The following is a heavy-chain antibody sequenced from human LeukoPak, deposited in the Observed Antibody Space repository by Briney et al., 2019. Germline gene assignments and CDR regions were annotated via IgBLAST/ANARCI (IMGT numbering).Heavy chain of an antibody. D-gene: IGHD5-12*01. CDR1: GYTFTSYG. J-gene: IGHJ4*02. Sequence: ASVKVSCKASGYTFTSYGISWVRQAPGQGREWMGWISAYNGNTNYPQQPQGRVTMTTDTPTSTAYMELGSLRSDDTAVYYCATYSGYDSGPPDYWGPGTLVTVSS. V-gene: IGHV1-18*01. CDR3: ATYSGYDSGPPDY. CDR2: ISAYNGNT.